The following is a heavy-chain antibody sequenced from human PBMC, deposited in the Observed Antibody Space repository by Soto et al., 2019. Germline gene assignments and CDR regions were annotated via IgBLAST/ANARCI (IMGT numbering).Heavy chain of an antibody. V-gene: IGHV1-46*01. CDR3: ASYSRRKEYFQH. Sequence: ASVKVSCKASGYTFTSYGISWVRQAPGQGLEWMGIINPSGGSTSYAQKFQGRVTMTRDTSTSTVYMELSSLRSEDTAVYYCASYSRRKEYFQHWGQGTLVTVSS. CDR2: INPSGGST. D-gene: IGHD6-13*01. CDR1: GYTFTSYG. J-gene: IGHJ1*01.